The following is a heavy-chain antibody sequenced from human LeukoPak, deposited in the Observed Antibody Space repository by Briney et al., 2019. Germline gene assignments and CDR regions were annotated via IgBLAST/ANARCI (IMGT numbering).Heavy chain of an antibody. D-gene: IGHD2-15*01. V-gene: IGHV3-21*01. CDR1: GFTFSSYS. CDR3: ARGPYCSGGSCHQNTNYYYGMDV. Sequence: AGGSLRLSCAASGFTFSSYSMNWVRQAPGKGLEWVSSISSSSSYIYYADSVKGRFTISRDNAKNSLYLQMNSLRAEDTAVYYCARGPYCSGGSCHQNTNYYYGMDVWGQGTTVTVSS. CDR2: ISSSSSYI. J-gene: IGHJ6*02.